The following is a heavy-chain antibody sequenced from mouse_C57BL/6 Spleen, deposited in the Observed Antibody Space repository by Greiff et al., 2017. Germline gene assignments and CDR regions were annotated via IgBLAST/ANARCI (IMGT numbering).Heavy chain of an antibody. CDR3: ARIMGYGSSYNY. CDR1: GYTFTSYW. D-gene: IGHD1-1*01. V-gene: IGHV1-64*01. CDR2: IHPNSGST. Sequence: QVQLQQPGAELVKPGASVKLSCKASGYTFTSYWMHWVKRRPGQGLEWIGMIHPNSGSTNYNEKFKSKATLTVDKSSSTAYMQLSSLTSEDSAVYYCARIMGYGSSYNYWGQGTTLTVSS. J-gene: IGHJ2*01.